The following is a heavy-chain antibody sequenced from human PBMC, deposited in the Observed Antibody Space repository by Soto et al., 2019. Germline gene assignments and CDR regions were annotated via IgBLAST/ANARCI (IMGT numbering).Heavy chain of an antibody. CDR2: ISYDGSNK. CDR1: GFTFSSYA. J-gene: IGHJ3*02. V-gene: IGHV3-30-3*01. CDR3: ARDTNYDILTGYPPGDAFDI. Sequence: PGGSLRLSCAASGFTFSSYAMHWVRQAPGKGLEWVAVISYDGSNKYYADSVKGRFTISRDNSKNTLYLQMNSLRAEDTAVYYCARDTNYDILTGYPPGDAFDIWGQGTMVTVSS. D-gene: IGHD3-9*01.